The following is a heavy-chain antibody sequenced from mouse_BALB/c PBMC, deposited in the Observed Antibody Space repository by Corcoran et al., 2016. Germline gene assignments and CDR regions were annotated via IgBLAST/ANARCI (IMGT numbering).Heavy chain of an antibody. V-gene: IGHV9-1*02. CDR1: GCTFTNFG. CDR2: INTYTGES. CDR3: AREPYAMDY. J-gene: IGHJ4*01. Sequence: QIPLVRSGPALKKPGETVKISCKASGCTFTNFGMNWVKQAPGKGLKWMGWINTYTGESTYADDFKGRFAFSLETSASTAYLQINNLKNEDMATYFCAREPYAMDYWGQGTSVTVSS.